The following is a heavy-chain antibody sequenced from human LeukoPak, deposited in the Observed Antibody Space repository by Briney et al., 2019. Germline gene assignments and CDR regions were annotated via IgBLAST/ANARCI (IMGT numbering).Heavy chain of an antibody. D-gene: IGHD6-19*01. J-gene: IGHJ1*01. CDR2: IYHSGST. CDR1: GYSISSGYY. CDR3: ARDEGSGWYYSQH. Sequence: SETLSLTCTVSGYSISSGYYWGWIRQPPGKGLEWIGSIYHSGSTYYNPSLKSRVTISVDTSKNQFSLKLSSVTAADTAVYYCARDEGSGWYYSQHWGQGTLVTVSS. V-gene: IGHV4-38-2*02.